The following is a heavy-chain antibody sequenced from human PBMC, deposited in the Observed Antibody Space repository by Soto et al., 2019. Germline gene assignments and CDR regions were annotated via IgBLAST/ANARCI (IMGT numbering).Heavy chain of an antibody. J-gene: IGHJ6*02. V-gene: IGHV1-69*12. CDR1: GGTFSSYA. CDR3: ASRPNSGYEKRYGMDV. D-gene: IGHD5-12*01. Sequence: QVQLVQSGAEVKKPGSSVKDSCKASGGTFSSYAISWVRQAPGQGLEWMGGIIPIFGTANYAQKFQGRVTITADESTSTAYMELSSLRSEDTAVYYCASRPNSGYEKRYGMDVWGQGTTFTVSS. CDR2: IIPIFGTA.